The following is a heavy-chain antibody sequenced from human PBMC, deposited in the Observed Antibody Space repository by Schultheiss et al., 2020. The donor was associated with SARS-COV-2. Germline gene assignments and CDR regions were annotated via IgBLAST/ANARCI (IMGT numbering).Heavy chain of an antibody. CDR1: GFTFSSYA. Sequence: GESLKISCSASGFTFSSYAMHWVRQAPGKGLEYVSAISSNGGSTYYADSVKGRFTISRDNSKNTLYLQMSSLRAEDTAVYYCVKDPIGDGVAAKYNWFDPWGQGTLVTVSS. CDR2: ISSNGGST. J-gene: IGHJ5*02. V-gene: IGHV3-64D*06. CDR3: VKDPIGDGVAAKYNWFDP. D-gene: IGHD5-12*01.